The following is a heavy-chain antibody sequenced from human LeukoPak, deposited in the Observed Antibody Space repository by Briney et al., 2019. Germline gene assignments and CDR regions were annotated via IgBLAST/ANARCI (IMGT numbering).Heavy chain of an antibody. D-gene: IGHD4-17*01. Sequence: SETLSLTCALSGYSISSGYYWGWIRQPPGKGMEWIGSIYHSGSTYYNPSLKSRVTISVDTSKNQFSLKLSSVTAADTAVYYCARGGDYLYYYYMDVWGKGTTVTVSS. J-gene: IGHJ6*03. V-gene: IGHV4-38-2*01. CDR2: IYHSGST. CDR3: ARGGDYLYYYYMDV. CDR1: GYSISSGYY.